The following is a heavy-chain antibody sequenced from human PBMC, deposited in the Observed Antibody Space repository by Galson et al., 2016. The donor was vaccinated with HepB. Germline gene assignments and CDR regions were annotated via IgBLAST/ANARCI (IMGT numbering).Heavy chain of an antibody. Sequence: SETLSLTCNVSGGSISSYYWSWIRQPPGKGLEWIGYIGYSGSTKYNPSLKSRVTISVDTPKNQFSLKSSSVTAADTAVYYCARDMVNDYIWGSYRFFYCWGQGTLVSVST. J-gene: IGHJ4*02. CDR1: GGSISSYY. D-gene: IGHD3-16*02. V-gene: IGHV4-59*01. CDR3: ARDMVNDYIWGSYRFFYC. CDR2: IGYSGST.